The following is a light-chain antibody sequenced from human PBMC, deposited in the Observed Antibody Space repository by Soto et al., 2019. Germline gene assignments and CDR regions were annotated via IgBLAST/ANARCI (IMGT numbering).Light chain of an antibody. J-gene: IGKJ4*01. Sequence: EIVLTQSPDTLSLSPGERATLSCRASQKVTSDYLGWYQQRPGQAPRLLIYGASSRATGIPDRFSGSGSGTDFTLTINTLEPEDFALYYFQHYGSSFGGGTRVEIK. V-gene: IGKV3-20*01. CDR2: GAS. CDR1: QKVTSDY. CDR3: QHYGSS.